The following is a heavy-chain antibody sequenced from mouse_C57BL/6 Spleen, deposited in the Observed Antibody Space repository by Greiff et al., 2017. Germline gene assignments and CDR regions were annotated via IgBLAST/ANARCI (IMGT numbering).Heavy chain of an antibody. D-gene: IGHD1-1*01. J-gene: IGHJ3*01. CDR3: ASYGSSWWFAY. V-gene: IGHV1-81*01. CDR1: GYTFTSYG. Sequence: QVQLQQSGAELARPGASVKLSCKASGYTFTSYGISWVKQRTGQGLEWIGEIYPRSGNTYYNEKFKGKATLTADKSSSTAYMELRSLTSEDSAVDFCASYGSSWWFAYWGQGTLVTVSA. CDR2: IYPRSGNT.